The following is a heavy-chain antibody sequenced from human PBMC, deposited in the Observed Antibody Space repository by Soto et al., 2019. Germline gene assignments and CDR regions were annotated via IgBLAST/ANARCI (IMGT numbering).Heavy chain of an antibody. CDR1: GFTFSSYA. CDR3: AKTTRRGYSGYDYVSDY. D-gene: IGHD5-12*01. J-gene: IGHJ4*02. V-gene: IGHV3-23*01. Sequence: EVQLLESGGGLVQPGGSLRLSCAASGFTFSSYAMSWVRQAPGKGLEWVSAISGSGGSTYYADSVKGRFTISRDNSKNTLYLQMNSLRAEDTDVYYCAKTTRRGYSGYDYVSDYWGQGTLVTVSS. CDR2: ISGSGGST.